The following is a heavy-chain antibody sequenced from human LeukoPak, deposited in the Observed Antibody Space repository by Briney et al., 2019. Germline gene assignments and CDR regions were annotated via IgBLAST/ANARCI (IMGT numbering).Heavy chain of an antibody. CDR2: ISYDGSNK. CDR3: ARVGYIDEGIDY. J-gene: IGHJ4*02. Sequence: GGSLRLSCAASGFTFSSYAMHWVRQAPGKGLEWVAVISYDGSNKYYADSVKGRFTISRDNSKNTLYLQMNSLRAEDTAVYYCARVGYIDEGIDYWGQGTLVTVSS. D-gene: IGHD5-24*01. CDR1: GFTFSSYA. V-gene: IGHV3-30*04.